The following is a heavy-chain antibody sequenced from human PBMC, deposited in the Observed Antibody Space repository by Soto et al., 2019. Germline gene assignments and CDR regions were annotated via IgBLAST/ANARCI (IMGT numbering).Heavy chain of an antibody. V-gene: IGHV4-39*01. D-gene: IGHD3-10*01. CDR3: ARLLVWFGELTYFSGYYVMDV. Sequence: QLQLQESGPGLVKPSETLSLTCTVSGGSINNTTYYWGWIRQPPGKGLEWIGNIYYSGSTYYNPSPKSRVTIAVDTSKNQFSMRLSSVTAADTAMYSCARLLVWFGELTYFSGYYVMDVWGQGATVTVSS. J-gene: IGHJ6*02. CDR1: GGSINNTTYY. CDR2: IYYSGST.